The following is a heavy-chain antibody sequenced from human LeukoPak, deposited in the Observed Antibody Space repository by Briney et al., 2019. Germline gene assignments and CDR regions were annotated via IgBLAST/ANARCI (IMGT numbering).Heavy chain of an antibody. CDR2: ISSSSSTI. CDR3: ARDSGIWFGTRDAFDI. Sequence: GGSLRLSCAASGFTFSSYSMSWVRQAPGKGLECDSYISSSSSTIYYADSVKGRFTISRDNAKNTLYLEMNSLRVDDTALYHCARDSGIWFGTRDAFDIWGQGTMVTVST. CDR1: GFTFSSYS. D-gene: IGHD3-10*01. J-gene: IGHJ3*02. V-gene: IGHV3-48*04.